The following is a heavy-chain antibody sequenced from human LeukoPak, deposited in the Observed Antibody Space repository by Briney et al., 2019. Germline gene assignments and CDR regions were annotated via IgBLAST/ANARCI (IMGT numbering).Heavy chain of an antibody. CDR3: ARAWNAVTGIDAFDI. D-gene: IGHD1-20*01. CDR2: IIPIFGTA. Sequence: ASVKVSCKASGGTFSSYAISWVRQAPGQGLEWMGGIIPIFGTANYAQKFQGRVTITTDESTSTAYMELSSLRSGDTAVYYCARAWNAVTGIDAFDIWGQGTMVTVSS. CDR1: GGTFSSYA. J-gene: IGHJ3*02. V-gene: IGHV1-69*05.